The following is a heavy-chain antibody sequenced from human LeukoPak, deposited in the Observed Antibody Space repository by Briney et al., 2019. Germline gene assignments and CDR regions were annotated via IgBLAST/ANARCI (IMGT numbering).Heavy chain of an antibody. Sequence: PGGSLRLSCAASGFALRGYTVTWVRQAPGKGLEWVSSISSTSAYIYYAESVKGRFSISRDNVDNVVHLQMNSLRAEDTAVYYCARDLSRITMVRGVTLPGYWGQGTLVTVSS. CDR2: ISSTSAYI. J-gene: IGHJ4*02. CDR1: GFALRGYT. V-gene: IGHV3-21*01. CDR3: ARDLSRITMVRGVTLPGY. D-gene: IGHD3-10*01.